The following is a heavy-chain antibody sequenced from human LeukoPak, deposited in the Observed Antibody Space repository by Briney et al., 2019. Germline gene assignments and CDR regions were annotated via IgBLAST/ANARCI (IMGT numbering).Heavy chain of an antibody. D-gene: IGHD3/OR15-3a*01. CDR3: TYLRTPYYNDKWLDP. Sequence: PGGSLRLSCAASGFTFSDYSMNWVRQAPGKGLEWISYIGISSGNTKYADSVKGRFTISGDDAKNLVYLQMNSLRAEDTAVYYCTYLRTPYYNDKWLDPWGQGALVTVSS. CDR1: GFTFSDYS. CDR2: IGISSGNT. V-gene: IGHV3-48*04. J-gene: IGHJ5*02.